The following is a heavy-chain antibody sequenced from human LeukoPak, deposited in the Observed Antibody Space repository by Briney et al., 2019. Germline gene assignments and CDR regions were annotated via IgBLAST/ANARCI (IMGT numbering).Heavy chain of an antibody. D-gene: IGHD6-19*01. Sequence: GESLQISFKGSGYSFTSYWIGWVRPMPGKGLEWMGIIYPGDSDTRYSPSFQGQVTISADKSISTAYLQWSSLKASDTAMYYCARTPYSSGWYEWFDPWGQGTLVTVSS. CDR1: GYSFTSYW. J-gene: IGHJ5*02. CDR2: IYPGDSDT. V-gene: IGHV5-51*01. CDR3: ARTPYSSGWYEWFDP.